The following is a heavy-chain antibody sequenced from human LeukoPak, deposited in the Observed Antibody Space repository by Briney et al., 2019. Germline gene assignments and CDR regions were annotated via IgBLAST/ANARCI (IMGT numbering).Heavy chain of an antibody. Sequence: SETLSLTCTASGGPITSSTYYGVWIRQSPGKGLEWIGTIYHSGSAYYNPSLKGRVDISVDKFENHISLQLTSVTAADTAVYYCAREGGPYRPLDYSGQGIMVTVSS. CDR2: IYHSGSA. J-gene: IGHJ4*02. CDR1: GGPITSSTYY. V-gene: IGHV4-39*07. CDR3: AREGGPYRPLDY. D-gene: IGHD3-16*02.